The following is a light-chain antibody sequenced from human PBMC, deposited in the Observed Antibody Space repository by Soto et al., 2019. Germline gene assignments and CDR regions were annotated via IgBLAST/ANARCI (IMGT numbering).Light chain of an antibody. Sequence: EIVMTQSPATLSVSQGERATLSCWASQSVGSNLAWYQHKPGQAPRLLIFGASSRATGIPARFSGSGSGTEFTLTISSLQSEDFAVYYCQQYNNWPPEYTFGQGTKLEIK. CDR2: GAS. V-gene: IGKV3-15*01. CDR3: QQYNNWPPEYT. CDR1: QSVGSN. J-gene: IGKJ2*01.